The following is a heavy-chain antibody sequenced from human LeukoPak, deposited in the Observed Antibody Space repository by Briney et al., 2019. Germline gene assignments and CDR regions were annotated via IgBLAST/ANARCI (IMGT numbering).Heavy chain of an antibody. CDR2: ISYDGSNK. CDR1: GFTFSSYS. Sequence: GGSLRLSCAASGFTFSSYSMNWVRRAPGKGLEWVAVISYDGSNKYYADSVKGRFTISRDNSKNTLYLQMNSLRAEDTAVYYCAKGMTTVTPGAFDIWGQGTMVTVSS. CDR3: AKGMTTVTPGAFDI. D-gene: IGHD4-17*01. V-gene: IGHV3-30*18. J-gene: IGHJ3*02.